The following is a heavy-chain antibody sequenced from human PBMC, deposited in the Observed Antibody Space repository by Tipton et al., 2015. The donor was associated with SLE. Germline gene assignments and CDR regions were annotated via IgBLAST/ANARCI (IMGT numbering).Heavy chain of an antibody. CDR1: GGSIGSFY. D-gene: IGHD3-16*01. V-gene: IGHV4-59*01. Sequence: TLSLTCTVSGGSIGSFYWSWIRQPPGKGLEWIGNIDYTANPNYSPSLKSRVTISIDTSTNHFSLKLRSVTAADTAVYYCANDHRPIGLGASTWGQGALVTVSS. J-gene: IGHJ5*02. CDR3: ANDHRPIGLGAST. CDR2: IDYTANP.